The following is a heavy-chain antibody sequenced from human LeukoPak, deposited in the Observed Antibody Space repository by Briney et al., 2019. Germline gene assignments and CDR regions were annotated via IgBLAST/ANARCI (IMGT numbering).Heavy chain of an antibody. Sequence: GGSLRLSCAASGFTFSSYSTNWVRQAPGKGLEWVSYIGSSSSTIYYADSVKGRFTISRDNAKNSLYLQMNSLRAEDTALYYCAKDEGYLSAEYFQHWGQGTLVTVSS. J-gene: IGHJ1*01. V-gene: IGHV3-48*04. CDR1: GFTFSSYS. CDR2: IGSSSSTI. CDR3: AKDEGYLSAEYFQH. D-gene: IGHD1-1*01.